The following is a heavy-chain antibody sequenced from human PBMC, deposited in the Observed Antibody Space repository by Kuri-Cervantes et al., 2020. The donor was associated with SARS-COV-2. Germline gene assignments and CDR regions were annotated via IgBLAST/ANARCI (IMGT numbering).Heavy chain of an antibody. Sequence: GGSLRLSCAASGFTFSSYEMNWVRQAPGKGLEWVANIKQDGSEKYYVDSVKGRFTISRDNAKNSLYLQMNSLRAEDTAVYYCARVSSGYGFDYWGQGTLVTVSS. CDR2: IKQDGSEK. D-gene: IGHD5-12*01. J-gene: IGHJ4*02. V-gene: IGHV3-7*01. CDR1: GFTFSSYE. CDR3: ARVSSGYGFDY.